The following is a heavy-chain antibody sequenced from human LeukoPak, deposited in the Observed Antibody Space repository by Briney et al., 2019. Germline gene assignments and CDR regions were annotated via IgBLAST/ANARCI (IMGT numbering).Heavy chain of an antibody. CDR2: VYYNGNT. D-gene: IGHD1-26*01. Sequence: SETLSLTCSVSDGSINSYYWNWIRRPPGKGLEWIGYVYYNGNTNYSPSLKSRVTMSVDTSKNLFSLKVSSVTAADTAVYYCARGRSNYYGMDVWGQGTTVTVSS. V-gene: IGHV4-59*01. CDR1: DGSINSYY. CDR3: ARGRSNYYGMDV. J-gene: IGHJ6*02.